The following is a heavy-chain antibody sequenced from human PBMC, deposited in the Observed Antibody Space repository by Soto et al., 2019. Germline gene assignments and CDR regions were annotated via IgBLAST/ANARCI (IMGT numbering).Heavy chain of an antibody. J-gene: IGHJ6*02. CDR2: MNPNSGDT. V-gene: IGHV1-8*01. CDR1: GYTFTSYD. D-gene: IGHD6-6*01. CDR3: ARGGSSSFPAYYYYYYGMDV. Sequence: ASVKVSCKASGYTFTSYDINWVRQATGQGLEWMGWMNPNSGDTGYAQKFRGRVTMTRNTSISTAYMELSSLRSEDTAVYYCARGGSSSFPAYYYYYYGMDVWGQGTTVTVSS.